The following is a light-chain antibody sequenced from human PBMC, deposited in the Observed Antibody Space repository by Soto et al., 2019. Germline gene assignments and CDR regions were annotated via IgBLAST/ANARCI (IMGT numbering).Light chain of an antibody. CDR2: GAS. CDR1: QSVSSY. Sequence: ESVLTQSPATLSLSPGERATLSCRASQSVSSYLAWYQQKPGQAPRLLIYGASTRATGIPARLSGSGSETEFTLVISGLQSEDFAVYYCQQHNNWPPLTFGGGNKV. CDR3: QQHNNWPPLT. V-gene: IGKV3-15*01. J-gene: IGKJ4*01.